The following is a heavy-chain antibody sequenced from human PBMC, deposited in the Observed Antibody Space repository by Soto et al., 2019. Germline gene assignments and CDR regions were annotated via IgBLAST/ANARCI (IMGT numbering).Heavy chain of an antibody. D-gene: IGHD3-10*01. CDR3: ARGGGIWFGELLGFDY. CDR2: IYHSEST. Sequence: QLQLQESGSGLVTSSQTLSLTCAVSGGSITSGGYSWSWIRQPPGKDLEWIGYIYHSESTYYNPSITGRVTISLYKSNNHFAPKLSTVAASGTAVYYCARGGGIWFGELLGFDYWGQGTLVTASS. V-gene: IGHV4-30-2*01. CDR1: GGSITSGGYS. J-gene: IGHJ4*02.